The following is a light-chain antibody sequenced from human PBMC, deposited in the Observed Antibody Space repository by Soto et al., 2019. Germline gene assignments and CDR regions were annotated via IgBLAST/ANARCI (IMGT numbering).Light chain of an antibody. Sequence: QSALTQPASVSGSPGQSITISCTGTSSDVGGYNHVSWYQQLPGKAPNLMIYEVNNRPSGVSNRFSGSKSGNTASLTISGLQAEDEADYYCSSYTSSTVYVFGTGTNLTVL. CDR3: SSYTSSTVYV. CDR1: SSDVGGYNH. V-gene: IGLV2-14*01. J-gene: IGLJ1*01. CDR2: EVN.